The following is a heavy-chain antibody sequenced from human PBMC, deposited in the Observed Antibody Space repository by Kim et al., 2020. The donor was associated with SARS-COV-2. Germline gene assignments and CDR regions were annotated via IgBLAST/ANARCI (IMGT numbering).Heavy chain of an antibody. Sequence: GGSLRLSCAASGFTFSSYSMNWVRQAPGKGLEWVSSISSSSSYIYYADSVKGRFTISRDNAKNSLYLQMNSLRAEDTAVYYCARDLAAAGTGDRYYYYYGMDVWGQGTTVTVSS. V-gene: IGHV3-21*01. CDR2: ISSSSSYI. CDR1: GFTFSSYS. J-gene: IGHJ6*02. D-gene: IGHD6-13*01. CDR3: ARDLAAAGTGDRYYYYYGMDV.